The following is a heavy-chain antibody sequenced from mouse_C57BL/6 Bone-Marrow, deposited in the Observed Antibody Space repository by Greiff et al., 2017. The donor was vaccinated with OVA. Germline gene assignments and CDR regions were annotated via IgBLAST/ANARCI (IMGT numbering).Heavy chain of an antibody. CDR1: GFSLTSYG. D-gene: IGHD2-3*01. Sequence: VMLVESGPGLVQPSQSLSITCTVSGFSLTSYGVHWVRQSPGKGLEWLGVIWSGGSTDYNAAFISRLSISKDNSKSQVFFKMNSLQADDTAIYYCARNLYDGYYVDYYAMDYWGQGTSVTVSS. CDR2: IWSGGST. V-gene: IGHV2-2*01. CDR3: ARNLYDGYYVDYYAMDY. J-gene: IGHJ4*01.